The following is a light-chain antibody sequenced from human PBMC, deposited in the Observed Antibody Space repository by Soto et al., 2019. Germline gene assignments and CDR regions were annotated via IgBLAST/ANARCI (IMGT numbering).Light chain of an antibody. CDR1: QSVSSSY. Sequence: EIVLTQSPGTLSLSPGERATLSCRASQSVSSSYFAWYQQKPGQAPRLLIYGASSRATGIPDRFSGSGSGTDLTLTISRLEPEDFAVYYCQQYGSALSITFGQGTRLEIK. CDR3: QQYGSALSIT. J-gene: IGKJ5*01. CDR2: GAS. V-gene: IGKV3-20*01.